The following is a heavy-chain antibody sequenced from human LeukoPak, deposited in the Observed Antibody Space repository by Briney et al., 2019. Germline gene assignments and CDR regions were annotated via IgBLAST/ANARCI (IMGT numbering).Heavy chain of an antibody. V-gene: IGHV3-74*01. CDR2: INNDGSGT. J-gene: IGHJ5*02. CDR3: VRGGESTWS. D-gene: IGHD2-15*01. CDR1: GFTFSSYW. Sequence: GGSLRLSCAASGFTFSSYWMHWVRQAPGKGPVWVSRINNDGSGTTYADSVKGRFTISRDDAKNTLYLQMNSLRAEDAAVYYCVRGGESTWSWGQGTLVTVSS.